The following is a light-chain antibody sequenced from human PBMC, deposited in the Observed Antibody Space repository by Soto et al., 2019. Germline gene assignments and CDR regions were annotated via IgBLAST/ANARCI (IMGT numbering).Light chain of an antibody. Sequence: EIVMTQSPATLSVSPGERATLSCRASQSVSSNLAWCQQKPGQAPRLLIYGASTRATGIAARFSGSVSETDFALTISSLQSQAFAVYYCEQYNNYPPSVNIGPGTKVDIK. CDR3: EQYNNYPPSVN. CDR2: GAS. V-gene: IGKV3-15*01. CDR1: QSVSSN. J-gene: IGKJ3*01.